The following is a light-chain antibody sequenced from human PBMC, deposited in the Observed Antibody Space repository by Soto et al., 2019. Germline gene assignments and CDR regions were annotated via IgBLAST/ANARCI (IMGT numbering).Light chain of an antibody. CDR1: QGISSY. CDR3: QQLNSYPQT. CDR2: AAS. J-gene: IGKJ1*01. Sequence: DIQLTQSPSFLSASVGDRVTITCRASQGISSYLAWYQQKPGKAPKLLIYAASTLQSGVQSRFSGSGSGTEFTLTISSLQPEDFATYYCQQLNSYPQTFGQGTKVEIK. V-gene: IGKV1-9*01.